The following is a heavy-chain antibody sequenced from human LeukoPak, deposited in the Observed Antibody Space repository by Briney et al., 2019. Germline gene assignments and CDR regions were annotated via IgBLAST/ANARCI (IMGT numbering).Heavy chain of an antibody. Sequence: SVKVSCKASGGTFSSYAISWVRQAPGQGLEWMGRIIPILGIANYAQKFQGRVTITADKSTSTAYMELSSLRSEDTAVYYCGRESHQKIQRGPRGFDYWGQGPLATVS. J-gene: IGHJ4*02. D-gene: IGHD5-18*01. CDR2: IIPILGIA. CDR1: GGTFSSYA. CDR3: GRESHQKIQRGPRGFDY. V-gene: IGHV1-69*04.